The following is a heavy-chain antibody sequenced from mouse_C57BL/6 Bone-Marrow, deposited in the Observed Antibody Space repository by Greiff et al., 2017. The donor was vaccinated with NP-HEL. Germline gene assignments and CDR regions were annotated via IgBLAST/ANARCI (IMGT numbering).Heavy chain of an antibody. CDR1: GFTFSDFY. V-gene: IGHV7-1*01. Sequence: EVQLVESGGGLVQSGRSLRLSCATSGFTFSDFYMEWVHQAPGKGLEWIAASRNKANDYTTEYSASVKGRFIVSRDTSQSILYLQMNALRAEDTAIYYCARDDGYGFAYWGQGTLVTVSA. D-gene: IGHD2-2*01. J-gene: IGHJ3*01. CDR2: SRNKANDYTT. CDR3: ARDDGYGFAY.